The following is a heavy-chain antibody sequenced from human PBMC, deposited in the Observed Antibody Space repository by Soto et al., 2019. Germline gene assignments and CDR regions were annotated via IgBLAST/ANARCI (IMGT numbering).Heavy chain of an antibody. CDR2: ISYDGSNK. V-gene: IGHV3-30-3*01. CDR3: ARESAMADSFDY. D-gene: IGHD5-18*01. J-gene: IGHJ4*02. CDR1: GFTFSSYA. Sequence: QVQLVESGGGVVQPGRSLRLSCAASGFTFSSYAMHWVRQAPGKGLEWVAVISYDGSNKYYADSVKVRFTISIDNSKNTLYLQMNSLRADDTSVYYCARESAMADSFDYWGQGTLVTVSS.